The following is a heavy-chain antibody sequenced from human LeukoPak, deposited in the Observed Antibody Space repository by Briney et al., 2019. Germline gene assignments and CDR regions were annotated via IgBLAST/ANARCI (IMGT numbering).Heavy chain of an antibody. J-gene: IGHJ5*02. D-gene: IGHD3-9*01. V-gene: IGHV1-3*01. CDR2: INAGDGNT. Sequence: ASVKVSCKASGYTFTSYAMHWVRQAPGQRLEWMGWINAGDGNTKYSQKFQGRVTITRDTSASTAYMELSSLRSEDTAVYYCARVPYYDILTGYYNWFDPWGQGTLVTVSS. CDR3: ARVPYYDILTGYYNWFDP. CDR1: GYTFTSYA.